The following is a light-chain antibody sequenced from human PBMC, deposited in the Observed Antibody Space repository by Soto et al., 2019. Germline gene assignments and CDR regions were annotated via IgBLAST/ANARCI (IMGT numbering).Light chain of an antibody. V-gene: IGKV3-11*01. CDR3: QQRSNWPPLLT. J-gene: IGKJ4*01. Sequence: EIVLTQSPATLSLSPGERATLXXXASQSVSSYLAWYQQKPGQAPRLLIYDASNRATGIPARFSGSGSGTDFTLTISSLEPEDFAVYYCQQRSNWPPLLTFGGGTKVEIK. CDR2: DAS. CDR1: QSVSSY.